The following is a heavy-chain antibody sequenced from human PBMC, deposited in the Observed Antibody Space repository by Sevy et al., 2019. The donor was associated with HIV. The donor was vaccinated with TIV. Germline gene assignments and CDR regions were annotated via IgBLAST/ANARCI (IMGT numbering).Heavy chain of an antibody. J-gene: IGHJ4*02. CDR3: AKVDSSGYYSVSGFDY. CDR1: GFTFSSYA. D-gene: IGHD3-22*01. Sequence: GGSLRLSCAASGFTFSSYAMSWVRQAPGKGLEWVSAISGSGGSTYYADSVKGRFTKSRDNSKNTLYLQMNSLRAEDTAVYYCAKVDSSGYYSVSGFDYWGQGTLVTVSS. V-gene: IGHV3-23*01. CDR2: ISGSGGST.